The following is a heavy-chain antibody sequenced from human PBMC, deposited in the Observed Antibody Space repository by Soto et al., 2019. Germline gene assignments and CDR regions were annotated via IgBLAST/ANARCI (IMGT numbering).Heavy chain of an antibody. CDR1: GFAVSSKY. V-gene: IGHV3-53*01. Sequence: EVQLVESGGGLIQPGGSLRLSCAASGFAVSSKYMTWFRQAPGKGLEWVSVIYGGGTTYYADSVKGRFTISRDTSKNTLYLQMNSLRVEDTAVYYCVQTTGWPGFDFWGQGTLVTVSS. J-gene: IGHJ4*02. CDR3: VQTTGWPGFDF. CDR2: IYGGGTT. D-gene: IGHD6-19*01.